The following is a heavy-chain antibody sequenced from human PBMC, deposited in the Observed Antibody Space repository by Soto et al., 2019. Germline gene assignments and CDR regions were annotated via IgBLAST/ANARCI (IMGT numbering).Heavy chain of an antibody. CDR2: IIPIFGTA. CDR3: AAPRVTMVRGVMSYYYYGMDV. CDR1: GGTFSSYA. D-gene: IGHD3-10*01. J-gene: IGHJ6*02. V-gene: IGHV1-69*13. Sequence: SVKVSCKASGGTFSSYAISWVRQAPGQGLEWMGGIIPIFGTANYAQKFQGRVTITADESTSTAYMELSSLRSEDTAVYYCAAPRVTMVRGVMSYYYYGMDVWGQGTTVTVSS.